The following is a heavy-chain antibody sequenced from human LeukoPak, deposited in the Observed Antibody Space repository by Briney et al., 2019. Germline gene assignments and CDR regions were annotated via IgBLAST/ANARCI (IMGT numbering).Heavy chain of an antibody. CDR3: ARGRGGGGSSNNWFDP. CDR1: GGSISSYY. D-gene: IGHD2-15*01. V-gene: IGHV4-59*12. Sequence: PSETLSLTCTVSGGSISSYYWSWIRLPPGKGLERIGYIYYSGTTNYNPSLKSRVTISVDTSKNQFSLNLISVTAADTAVYFCARGRGGGGSSNNWFDPWGQGTLVTVSS. CDR2: IYYSGTT. J-gene: IGHJ5*02.